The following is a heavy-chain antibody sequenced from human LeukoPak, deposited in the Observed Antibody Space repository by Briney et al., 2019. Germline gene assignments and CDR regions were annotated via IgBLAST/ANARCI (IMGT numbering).Heavy chain of an antibody. Sequence: SETLSLTCTVSGGSISSYYWSWIRQPPGKGLEWIGYIYYSGSTNYNPSLKSRVTISVDTSKNQFSLKLSSVTAADTAVYYCARDLSRELPSSYYYMDVWGKGTTVTVSS. J-gene: IGHJ6*03. CDR3: ARDLSRELPSSYYYMDV. D-gene: IGHD1-26*01. CDR1: GGSISSYY. CDR2: IYYSGST. V-gene: IGHV4-59*01.